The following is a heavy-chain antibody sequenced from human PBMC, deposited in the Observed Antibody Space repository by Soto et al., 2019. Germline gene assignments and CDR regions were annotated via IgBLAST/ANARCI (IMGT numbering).Heavy chain of an antibody. D-gene: IGHD3-22*01. CDR1: GGSISRYY. CDR3: ARDLGYYYDSNWFDP. V-gene: IGHV4-59*01. CDR2: IYYSGST. Sequence: SXTLSLTCTVSGGSISRYYSNWIRQPPGKGLEWIGFIYYSGSTNYNPSLKSRDTISVDTSKNQFSLKLSSVTAADTAVYYCARDLGYYYDSNWFDPWGQGTLVTVSS. J-gene: IGHJ5*02.